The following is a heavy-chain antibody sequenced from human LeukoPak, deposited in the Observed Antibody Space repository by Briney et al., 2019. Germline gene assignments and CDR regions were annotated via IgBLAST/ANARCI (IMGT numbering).Heavy chain of an antibody. Sequence: GGSLRLSCAASGFTFSSYAMHWVRQAPGKGLEWVAVISYDGSNKYYADSVKGRFTISRDNSKNTLYLRMNSLRAEDTAVYYCARDPNTVTTLNWPVYGMDVWGQGTTVTVSS. V-gene: IGHV3-30-3*01. CDR3: ARDPNTVTTLNWPVYGMDV. J-gene: IGHJ6*02. CDR2: ISYDGSNK. D-gene: IGHD4-17*01. CDR1: GFTFSSYA.